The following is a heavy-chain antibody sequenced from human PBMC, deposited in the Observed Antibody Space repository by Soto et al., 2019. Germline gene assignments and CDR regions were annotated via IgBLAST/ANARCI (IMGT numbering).Heavy chain of an antibody. V-gene: IGHV4-61*08. CDR3: ARDGRNYYGSGSKLMNWFDP. CDR1: GGSISSGGYY. CDR2: IYYSGST. Sequence: PSETLSLTCTVSGGSISSGGYYWSWIRQHPGKGLEWIGYIYYSGSTNYNPSLKSRVTISVDTSKNQFSLKLSSVTAADTAVYYCARDGRNYYGSGSKLMNWFDPWGQGTLVTVSS. J-gene: IGHJ5*02. D-gene: IGHD3-10*01.